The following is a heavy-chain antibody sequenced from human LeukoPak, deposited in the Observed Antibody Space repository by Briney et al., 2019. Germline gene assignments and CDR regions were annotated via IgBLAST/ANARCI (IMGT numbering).Heavy chain of an antibody. Sequence: SETLSLTCTVSGGSISTGGYYCTWIRQHPGTGLEWIGYIYSSGGSYYYNPSLESRVTISVDTSMTAADTAVYYCAKVALRYFDWTDSAFDVWGQGTMVTVSS. D-gene: IGHD3-9*01. J-gene: IGHJ3*01. CDR1: GGSISTGGYY. CDR2: IYSSGGSY. V-gene: IGHV4-31*03. CDR3: WTDSAFDV.